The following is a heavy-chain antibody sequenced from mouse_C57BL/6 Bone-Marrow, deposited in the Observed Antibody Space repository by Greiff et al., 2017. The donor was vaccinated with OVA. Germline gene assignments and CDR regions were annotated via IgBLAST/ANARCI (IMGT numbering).Heavy chain of an antibody. Sequence: EVHLVESGGGLVKPGGSLKLSCAASGFTFSSYAMSWVRQTPEKRLEWVATISDGGSYTYYPDNVKGRFTISRDNAKNTLYLQMSHLKSEDTAMYYCARERSAFYYGSVYYVDYGGQGTTLTVSS. V-gene: IGHV5-4*01. D-gene: IGHD1-1*01. CDR3: ARERSAFYYGSVYYVDY. J-gene: IGHJ2*01. CDR2: ISDGGSYT. CDR1: GFTFSSYA.